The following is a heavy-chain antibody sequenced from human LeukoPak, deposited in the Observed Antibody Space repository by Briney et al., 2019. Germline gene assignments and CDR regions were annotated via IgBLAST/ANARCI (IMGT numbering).Heavy chain of an antibody. CDR3: ARYTGSYSAFDF. CDR1: GFRISSYW. V-gene: IGHV3-7*01. D-gene: IGHD1-26*01. Sequence: PGGPLRLSCAASGFRISSYWMSWVRQAPGRGLEWVANIKQDVSEIYYVDSVKGRFTISRDSAKNSLYLQMNSLRVEDTGVYYCARYTGSYSAFDFWGQGTLVTVSS. J-gene: IGHJ4*02. CDR2: IKQDVSEI.